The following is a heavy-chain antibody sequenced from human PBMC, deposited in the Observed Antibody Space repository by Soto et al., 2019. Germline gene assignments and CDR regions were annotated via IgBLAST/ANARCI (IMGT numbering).Heavy chain of an antibody. V-gene: IGHV3-15*07. CDR1: GFTFSHAW. Sequence: GGSLRLSCAASGFTFSHAWMNWVRQAPGKGLEWVGRIRSKTDGGATDCAAPVKGRFTISRDDSKTTLYLHMNSLKTEDTAVYYCTSVGYCSGYNCDHYSYGMDVWGQGTTVTVSS. J-gene: IGHJ6*02. D-gene: IGHD2-15*01. CDR2: IRSKTDGGAT. CDR3: TSVGYCSGYNCDHYSYGMDV.